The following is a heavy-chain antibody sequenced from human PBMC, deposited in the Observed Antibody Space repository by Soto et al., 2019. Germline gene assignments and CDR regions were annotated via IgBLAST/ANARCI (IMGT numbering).Heavy chain of an antibody. V-gene: IGHV4-59*12. CDR1: GGSIISYY. Sequence: SETLSLTCTVSGGSIISYYWSWIRQPTGKGLEWIGYIYYSGSTNYNPSLKSRVTISVDKSKNQFSLKLSSVTAADTAVYYCARDYMVRGVMRWFDPWGQGTLVTVSS. CDR3: ARDYMVRGVMRWFDP. J-gene: IGHJ5*02. CDR2: IYYSGST. D-gene: IGHD3-10*01.